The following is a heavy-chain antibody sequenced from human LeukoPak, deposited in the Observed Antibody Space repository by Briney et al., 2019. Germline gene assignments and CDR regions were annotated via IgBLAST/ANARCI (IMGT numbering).Heavy chain of an antibody. Sequence: GESLKISCQASGYSFSSYYIGWVRQMPGKGLEWMGIIYAGDSDIRYSPSFEGQVTISVDKSTTTAYLQWSSLKASDSAIYYCVRLGVMVRGASDQITAFDIWGQGTLVTISS. D-gene: IGHD3-10*01. CDR2: IYAGDSDI. CDR3: VRLGVMVRGASDQITAFDI. CDR1: GYSFSSYY. J-gene: IGHJ3*02. V-gene: IGHV5-51*01.